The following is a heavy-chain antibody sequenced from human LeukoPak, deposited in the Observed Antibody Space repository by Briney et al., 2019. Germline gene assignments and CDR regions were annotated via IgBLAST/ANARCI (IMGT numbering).Heavy chain of an antibody. Sequence: PGGSLRLSCAASGFIFSSYDMHWVRQPTGKGLEWVSTIDTAGDTYYSGSVEGRFTISREDAKSSFYLQMNSLRAGDTAVYYCARGWLKGYGGVEFDYWGQGALVTVSA. D-gene: IGHD5-12*01. CDR2: IDTAGDT. CDR1: GFIFSSYD. J-gene: IGHJ4*02. V-gene: IGHV3-13*01. CDR3: ARGWLKGYGGVEFDY.